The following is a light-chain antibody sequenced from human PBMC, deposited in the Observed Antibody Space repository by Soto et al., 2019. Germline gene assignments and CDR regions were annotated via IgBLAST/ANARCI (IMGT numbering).Light chain of an antibody. CDR1: SSNIGAGYD. CDR2: GNI. CDR3: QSYDSSLSGAV. J-gene: IGLJ7*01. Sequence: QSVLTQPPSVSGAPGQRVTISCTGSSSNIGAGYDVHWYQQLPGTAPKLLIYGNINRPSGVPDRFSGSKSGTSASLAITGLQAEDEADYYCQSYDSSLSGAVFGGGTQL. V-gene: IGLV1-40*01.